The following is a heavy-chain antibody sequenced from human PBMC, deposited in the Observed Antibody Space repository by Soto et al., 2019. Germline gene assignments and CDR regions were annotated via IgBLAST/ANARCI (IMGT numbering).Heavy chain of an antibody. CDR2: IFSNDEK. CDR1: GFSLSNARMG. Sequence: QVTLKESGPVLVKPTETLTLTCTVSGFSLSNARMGVSWIRQPPGKALEWLAHIFSNDEKSYSTSLKSRLTISKDTSKSQVVLTMTNMDPVDTATYYCARMTPTMVRGVIISSWYFDLWGRGTLVTVSS. V-gene: IGHV2-26*01. D-gene: IGHD3-10*01. J-gene: IGHJ2*01. CDR3: ARMTPTMVRGVIISSWYFDL.